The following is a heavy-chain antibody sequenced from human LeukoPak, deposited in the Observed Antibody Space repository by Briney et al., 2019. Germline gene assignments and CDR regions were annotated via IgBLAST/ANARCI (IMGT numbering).Heavy chain of an antibody. CDR3: ARSANLIRGNYFDY. V-gene: IGHV4-61*02. D-gene: IGHD2-8*01. Sequence: PPETLSLTCTVSGGSISSGSYYWSWIRQPAGKGLEWIGRIYTSGSTNYNPSLKSRVTISVDTSKNQFSLKLSSVTAADTAVYYCARSANLIRGNYFDYWGQGTLVTVSS. CDR2: IYTSGST. CDR1: GGSISSGSYY. J-gene: IGHJ4*02.